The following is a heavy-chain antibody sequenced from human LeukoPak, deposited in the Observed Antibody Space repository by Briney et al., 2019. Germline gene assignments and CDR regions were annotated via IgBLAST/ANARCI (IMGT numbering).Heavy chain of an antibody. V-gene: IGHV3-23*01. Sequence: PGGSLRLSCAASGFTFSSYAMNWVRQAPGRGLEWVSGFSGSGGTTYYAASVKGRFTISRDNSNNTLYLQMNSLRAEDTAVYYCANGNRCTSPNCLGYYYFYMDVWGKGTTVTVSS. CDR1: GFTFSSYA. CDR2: FSGSGGTT. CDR3: ANGNRCTSPNCLGYYYFYMDV. D-gene: IGHD2-8*01. J-gene: IGHJ6*03.